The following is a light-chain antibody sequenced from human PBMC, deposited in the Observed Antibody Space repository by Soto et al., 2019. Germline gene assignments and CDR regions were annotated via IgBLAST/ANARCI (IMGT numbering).Light chain of an antibody. CDR2: EVN. CDR1: SSDVGGYDY. V-gene: IGLV2-8*01. CDR3: SSYRTGGPFV. Sequence: QSALTQPPSASGSLGQTVTISCTGTSSDVGGYDYVSWYQQHPGKAPKLMIYEVNKRPSGVPDRFSGSKSGNTASLTVSGLQAEDEAHYYCSSYRTGGPFVFGTGTKLTVL. J-gene: IGLJ1*01.